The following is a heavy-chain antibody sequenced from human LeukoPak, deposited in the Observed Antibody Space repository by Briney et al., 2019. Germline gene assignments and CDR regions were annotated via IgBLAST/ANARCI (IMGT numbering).Heavy chain of an antibody. D-gene: IGHD6-6*01. CDR2: INHSGST. CDR3: AREVWQLDI. J-gene: IGHJ3*01. CDR1: GYSISSGYY. V-gene: IGHV4-38-2*02. Sequence: PSETLSLTCTVSGYSISSGYYWGWIRQPPGKGLEWIGEINHSGSTNYNPSLKSRVTISVDTSKNQFSLKLSSVTAADTAVYYCAREVWQLDIWGQGTMVTVSS.